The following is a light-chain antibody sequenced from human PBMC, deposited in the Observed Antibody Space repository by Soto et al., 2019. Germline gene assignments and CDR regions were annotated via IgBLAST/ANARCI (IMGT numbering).Light chain of an antibody. CDR1: QSVSGN. CDR2: GAS. Sequence: EIVMTQSPATLSVSPGERATLSCRASQSVSGNLAWYQQIPGQAPRLLIYGASTRATGIPARFSGSGSGTEFTLTISSLQAEDFAFYYCQQYNNWPPITFGQGTRLEIK. J-gene: IGKJ5*01. V-gene: IGKV3-15*01. CDR3: QQYNNWPPIT.